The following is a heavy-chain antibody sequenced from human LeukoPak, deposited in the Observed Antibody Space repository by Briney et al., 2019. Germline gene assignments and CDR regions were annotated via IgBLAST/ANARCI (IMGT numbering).Heavy chain of an antibody. D-gene: IGHD2-15*01. J-gene: IGHJ4*02. Sequence: ASVKVSCKASGYSFSSYGISWVRQAPGQGLEWMGWISAYNGNTNYAQRLQGRVTMTTDTSTSTAYMELRSLTSDDTAVYYCARVPSGGPFDYWGQGTLVTVSS. CDR3: ARVPSGGPFDY. CDR2: ISAYNGNT. CDR1: GYSFSSYG. V-gene: IGHV1-18*01.